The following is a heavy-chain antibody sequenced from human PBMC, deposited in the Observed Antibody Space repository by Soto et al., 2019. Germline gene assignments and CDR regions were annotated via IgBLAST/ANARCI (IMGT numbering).Heavy chain of an antibody. V-gene: IGHV3-23*01. CDR2: ISGSGGTT. CDR1: GFSFSSYS. CDR3: AKDTSSSGPYGMDV. D-gene: IGHD6-19*01. J-gene: IGHJ6*02. Sequence: PGGSLRLSCAASGFSFSSYSMNWVRQAPGKGLEWVSAISGSGGTTYYAGSVKGRFTISRDNSKNTLYLQMNSLRAEDTAVYYCAKDTSSSGPYGMDVWGQGTTVTVSS.